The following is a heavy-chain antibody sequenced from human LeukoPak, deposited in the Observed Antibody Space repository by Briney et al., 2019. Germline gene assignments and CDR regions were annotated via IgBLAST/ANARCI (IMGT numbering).Heavy chain of an antibody. J-gene: IGHJ4*02. Sequence: GGSPRLSCAASGFTFSSYSMNWVRQAPGKGLEWVSSISSSSNYIYYADSLKGRFTISRDNAKNSLYLQMNSLRAEDTAVYYCARDLKAVAGTGFDYWGQGTLVTVSS. CDR2: ISSSSNYI. CDR3: ARDLKAVAGTGFDY. V-gene: IGHV3-21*01. D-gene: IGHD6-19*01. CDR1: GFTFSSYS.